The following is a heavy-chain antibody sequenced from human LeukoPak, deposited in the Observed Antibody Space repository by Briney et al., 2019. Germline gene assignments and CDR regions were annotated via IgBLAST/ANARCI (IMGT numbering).Heavy chain of an antibody. J-gene: IGHJ4*02. D-gene: IGHD3-3*01. V-gene: IGHV1-2*02. CDR3: ARGTPTTVFGVITMGYFDS. Sequence: ASVKVSCKASGYTFTGHYVDWIRQAPGQRLEWMGWIDPKSGGSEYAQKFQGRVTLTRDTSISTVYMELHSLRSDDTAVYYCARGTPTTVFGVITMGYFDSWGQGTLVTVSS. CDR1: GYTFTGHY. CDR2: IDPKSGGS.